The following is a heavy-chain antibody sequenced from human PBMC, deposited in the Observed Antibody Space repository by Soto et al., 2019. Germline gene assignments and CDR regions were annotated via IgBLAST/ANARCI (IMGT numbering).Heavy chain of an antibody. CDR1: GGTFSSYT. Sequence: SVKVSCKASGGTFSSYTISWVRQAPGQGLEWMGRIIPILGIANYAQKFQGRVTITADKSTSTAYMELSSLRSEDTAVYYCARGTVGDYDYQYYLDYWGQGTLVTVSS. J-gene: IGHJ4*02. CDR2: IIPILGIA. V-gene: IGHV1-69*02. CDR3: ARGTVGDYDYQYYLDY. D-gene: IGHD4-17*01.